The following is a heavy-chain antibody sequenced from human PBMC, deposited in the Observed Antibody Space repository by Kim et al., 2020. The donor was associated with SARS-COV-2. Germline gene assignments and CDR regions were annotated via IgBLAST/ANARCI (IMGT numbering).Heavy chain of an antibody. D-gene: IGHD3-9*01. Sequence: GRFTISRDNSKNTLYLQMNSLRAEDTAVYYCAREGYDILTGTTQFGYFQHWGQGTLVTVSS. CDR3: AREGYDILTGTTQFGYFQH. J-gene: IGHJ1*01. V-gene: IGHV3-30*01.